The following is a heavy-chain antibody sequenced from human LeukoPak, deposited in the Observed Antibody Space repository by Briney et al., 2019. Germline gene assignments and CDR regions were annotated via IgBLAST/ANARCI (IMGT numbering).Heavy chain of an antibody. J-gene: IGHJ4*02. CDR2: ISGGSNYI. V-gene: IGHV3-21*01. Sequence: GGSLRLSCAASGFTFSNYNMNWVRQAPGKGLEWVSSISGGSNYIYYADSVKGRFTISRDNAKNSLYLQMNSLRAEDTAVYYCARDWSASPDYWGQGTLVTVSS. CDR3: ARDWSASPDY. D-gene: IGHD2-2*01. CDR1: GFTFSNYN.